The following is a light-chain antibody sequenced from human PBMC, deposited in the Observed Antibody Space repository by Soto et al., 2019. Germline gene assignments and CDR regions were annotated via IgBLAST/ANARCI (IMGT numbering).Light chain of an antibody. CDR1: QSISSW. CDR3: QQYNSQWT. CDR2: KAS. J-gene: IGKJ1*01. Sequence: DIQMTQSPSTLSASLGDRVTITCRASQSISSWLAWYQQKPGRAPKLLIYKASSLESGAPSRFSGSGSGTEFTLTISSLQPDDFATYYCQQYNSQWTFGQGTKVDIK. V-gene: IGKV1-5*03.